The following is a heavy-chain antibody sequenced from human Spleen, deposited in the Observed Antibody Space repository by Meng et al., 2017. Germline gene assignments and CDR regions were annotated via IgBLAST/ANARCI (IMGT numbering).Heavy chain of an antibody. CDR2: ITNSGGST. D-gene: IGHD2-21*01. V-gene: IGHV3-23*01. J-gene: IGHJ4*02. Sequence: GESLKISCAASGFTFSSYAMNWVRQAPGKGLEWVSGITNSGGSTYYADSVKGRFTISRDNSKNTLFVQMNSLRAEDTAVYYCAKSGPRHRYYFDYWGQGTLVTVSS. CDR1: GFTFSSYA. CDR3: AKSGPRHRYYFDY.